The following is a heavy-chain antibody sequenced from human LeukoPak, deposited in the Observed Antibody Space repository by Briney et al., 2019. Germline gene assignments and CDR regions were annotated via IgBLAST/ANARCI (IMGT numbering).Heavy chain of an antibody. D-gene: IGHD1-14*01. CDR2: ISIGGGT. CDR3: AKRAGREFDY. Sequence: GGSLRLSCTASGFTLTTYAMSWVRKAPGKGLEWVSAISIGGGTYYADSVKGRFAISRDNSKNTLYLQMNSLRADDTAVYYCAKRAGREFDYWGQGTLVTVSS. V-gene: IGHV3-23*01. CDR1: GFTLTTYA. J-gene: IGHJ4*02.